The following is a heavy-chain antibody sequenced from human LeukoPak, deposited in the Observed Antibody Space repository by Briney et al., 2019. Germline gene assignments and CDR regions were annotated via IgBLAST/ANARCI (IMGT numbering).Heavy chain of an antibody. D-gene: IGHD5-24*01. J-gene: IGHJ2*01. CDR2: ISSSGSTR. CDR1: GFPFSGYW. CDR3: ARGGLQMATIYWYFDL. Sequence: GGSLRLSCAASGFPFSGYWMSWVRQAPGKGLEWVSYISSSGSTRYYADSVKGRFTISRDDAKNSVYLQMNSLRGEDTAVYYCARGGLQMATIYWYFDLWGRGTLVTVTS. V-gene: IGHV3-48*04.